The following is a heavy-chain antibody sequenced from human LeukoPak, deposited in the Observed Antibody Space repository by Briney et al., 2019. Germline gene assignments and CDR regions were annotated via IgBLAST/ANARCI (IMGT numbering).Heavy chain of an antibody. CDR1: GYTLTELS. D-gene: IGHD6-19*01. J-gene: IGHJ4*02. CDR3: ARDRTKTRVAVAEIPDY. CDR2: INPNSGGT. Sequence: VASVKVSCKVSGYTLTELSMHWVRQAPGQGLEWMGWINPNSGGTNYAQKFQGRVTMTRDTSISTAYMELSRLRSDDTAVYYCARDRTKTRVAVAEIPDYWGQGTLVTVSS. V-gene: IGHV1-2*02.